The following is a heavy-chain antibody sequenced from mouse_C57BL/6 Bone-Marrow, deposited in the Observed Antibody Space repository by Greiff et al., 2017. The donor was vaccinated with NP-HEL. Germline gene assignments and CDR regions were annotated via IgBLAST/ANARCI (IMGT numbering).Heavy chain of an antibody. CDR3: ARYGYYGTPFAY. CDR1: GYTFTSYW. D-gene: IGHD1-1*01. CDR2: IDPSDSYT. V-gene: IGHV1-69*01. J-gene: IGHJ3*01. Sequence: QVQLQQPGAELVMPGASVKLSCKASGYTFTSYWMHWVKQRPGQGLEWIGEIDPSDSYTNYNQKFKGKSTLTVDKSSSTAYMQLSSLTSEDSAVYYCARYGYYGTPFAYWGQGTLVTVSA.